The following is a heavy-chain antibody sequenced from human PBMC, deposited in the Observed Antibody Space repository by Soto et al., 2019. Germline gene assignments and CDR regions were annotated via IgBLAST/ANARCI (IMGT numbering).Heavy chain of an antibody. J-gene: IGHJ6*03. Sequence: GESLKISCAASGFTFSSYGMHWVRQAPGKGLEWVAVIWYDGSNKYYADSVKGRFTISRDNSKNTLYLQMNSLRAEDTAVYYCARGKHPRYYYYYMDVWGKGTTVTVSS. CDR1: GFTFSSYG. CDR3: ARGKHPRYYYYYMDV. CDR2: IWYDGSNK. V-gene: IGHV3-33*01.